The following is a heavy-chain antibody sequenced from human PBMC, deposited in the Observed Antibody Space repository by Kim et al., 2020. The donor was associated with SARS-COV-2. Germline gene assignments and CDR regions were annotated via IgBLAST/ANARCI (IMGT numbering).Heavy chain of an antibody. CDR1: GGSFSGYY. J-gene: IGHJ6*02. CDR2: INHSGST. V-gene: IGHV4-34*01. CDR3: ARGSGGSGRNYYYGMDV. D-gene: IGHD3-10*01. Sequence: SETLSLTCAVYGGSFSGYYWSWIRQPPGKGLEWIGEINHSGSTNYNPSLKSRVTISVDTSKNQFSLKLSSVTAADTAVYYCARGSGGSGRNYYYGMDVWGQGTTVTVSS.